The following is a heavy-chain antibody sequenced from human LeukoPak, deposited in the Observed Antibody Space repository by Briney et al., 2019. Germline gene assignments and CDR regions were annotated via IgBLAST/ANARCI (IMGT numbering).Heavy chain of an antibody. V-gene: IGHV3-48*02. J-gene: IGHJ4*02. D-gene: IGHD5-18*01. CDR2: ISSSGGTI. Sequence: PGESLRLSCAASGFTFSSYSMDWVRQAPGKGLEWVSYISSSGGTIYDADSVRGRFTISRDNAKNSLYLQMNSLRDEDTAVCYCARERGYNYGYSDYWGQGTLVTVSS. CDR1: GFTFSSYS. CDR3: ARERGYNYGYSDY.